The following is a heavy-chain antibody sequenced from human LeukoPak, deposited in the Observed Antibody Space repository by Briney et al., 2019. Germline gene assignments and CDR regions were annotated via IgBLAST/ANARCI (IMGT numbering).Heavy chain of an antibody. V-gene: IGHV1-18*01. Sequence: ASVKVSCKASGYTFTSYGISWVRQAPGQGLEWMGWSSGYSDNTNYAQKFQGRVTMTADTSTSTAYMELRSLRSDDTAVYYCARDKLNPVYLRNWGQGTMVTVSS. CDR2: SSGYSDNT. J-gene: IGHJ3*01. D-gene: IGHD5/OR15-5a*01. CDR3: ARDKLNPVYLRN. CDR1: GYTFTSYG.